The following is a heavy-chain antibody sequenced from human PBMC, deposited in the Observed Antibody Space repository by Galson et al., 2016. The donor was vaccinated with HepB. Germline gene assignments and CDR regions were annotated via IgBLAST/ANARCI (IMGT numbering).Heavy chain of an antibody. J-gene: IGHJ3*02. Sequence: ETLSLTCTVSGGSISPYFWSWIRQPPGKGLEWIAYIYFSGATNYNPSLKSRVTISLDTTKGQFSLKVTSVTAADPAVYYCTRSYGGYAFDIWGQGTMVTVSS. CDR3: TRSYGGYAFDI. V-gene: IGHV4-59*01. D-gene: IGHD4-23*01. CDR1: GGSISPYF. CDR2: IYFSGAT.